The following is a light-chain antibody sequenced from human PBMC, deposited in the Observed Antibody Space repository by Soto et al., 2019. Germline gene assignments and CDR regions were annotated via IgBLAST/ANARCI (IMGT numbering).Light chain of an antibody. V-gene: IGKV1-5*01. CDR3: QQYTTYRT. CDR2: DAS. Sequence: SQEPPGAATTGASVVGRASCSGRVSQSISSWLAWYQQKPGKAPKLLIYDASSLESRAPSSFRGSASVTAFPLTLTTLQPDDLATYYCQQYTTYRTFRQGTQVEI. J-gene: IGKJ1*01. CDR1: QSISSW.